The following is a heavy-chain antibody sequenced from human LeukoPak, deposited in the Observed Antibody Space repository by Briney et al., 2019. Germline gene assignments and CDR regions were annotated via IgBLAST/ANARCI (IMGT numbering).Heavy chain of an antibody. Sequence: ASVKVSCKASGYTFTSYYMHWVRQAPGQGLEWMGIINPSGGSTSYAQKFQGRVTMTRDMSTSTVYMELSSLRSEDTAVYYCARRLNDCSSTSCWGGYWFDPWGQGTLVTVSS. J-gene: IGHJ5*02. CDR1: GYTFTSYY. V-gene: IGHV1-46*01. CDR3: ARRLNDCSSTSCWGGYWFDP. CDR2: INPSGGST. D-gene: IGHD2-2*01.